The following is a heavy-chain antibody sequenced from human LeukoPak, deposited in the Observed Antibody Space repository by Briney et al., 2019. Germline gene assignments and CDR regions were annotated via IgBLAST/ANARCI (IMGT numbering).Heavy chain of an antibody. J-gene: IGHJ4*02. CDR3: ARSRGPIAVAGPIDY. V-gene: IGHV4-59*01. CDR2: IYDSGST. Sequence: SETLSLTCSVSGGSISSYYWSWIRQPPGEGLEWIGYIYDSGSTNYNPSLKSRVTISLDTSKNQFSLKLSSVTAADTAVYYCARSRGPIAVAGPIDYWGQGTLVTVSS. D-gene: IGHD6-19*01. CDR1: GGSISSYY.